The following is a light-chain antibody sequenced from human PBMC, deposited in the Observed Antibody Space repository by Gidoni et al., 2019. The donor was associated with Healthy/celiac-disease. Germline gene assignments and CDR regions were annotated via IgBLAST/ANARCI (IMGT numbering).Light chain of an antibody. Sequence: SYELTQPPSVSVSPGQTASITCSGDKLGDKYACWYQQKPSQSPVLVIYQDSKRPSGIPARFSGSNSGNTATLTISGTQAMDEADYYCQAWDSSTVVFGGGTKLTVL. CDR2: QDS. CDR3: QAWDSSTVV. V-gene: IGLV3-1*01. CDR1: KLGDKY. J-gene: IGLJ2*01.